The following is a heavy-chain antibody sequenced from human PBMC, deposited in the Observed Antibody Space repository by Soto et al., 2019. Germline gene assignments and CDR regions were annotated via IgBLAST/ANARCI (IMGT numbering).Heavy chain of an antibody. CDR2: ISGGGETT. D-gene: IGHD3-10*01. CDR1: GFTFSSYA. Sequence: EVQLLESGGGLVQPGGSLRLSCAASGFTFSSYAMWWVRQAPGKGLECVSAISGGGETTYYADSVKGRFTISRDNSKNTLYLQRNSLRAEDTAVYYCAFNSGSGSYYFDYWGQGTLVTVSS. CDR3: AFNSGSGSYYFDY. J-gene: IGHJ4*02. V-gene: IGHV3-23*01.